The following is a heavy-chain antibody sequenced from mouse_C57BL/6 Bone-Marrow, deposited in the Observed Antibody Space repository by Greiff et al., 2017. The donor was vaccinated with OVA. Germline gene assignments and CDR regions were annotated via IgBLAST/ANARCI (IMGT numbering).Heavy chain of an antibody. CDR3: ARCRDGYYDVFYYFDY. V-gene: IGHV7-3*01. CDR2: IRNKANGYTT. D-gene: IGHD2-3*01. J-gene: IGHJ2*01. Sequence: EVMLVESGGGLVQPGGSLSLSCAASGFTFTDYYMSWVRQPPGKALEWLGFIRNKANGYTTEYSASVKGRFTISRDNSQSILYRQMNALRAEDSATYYCARCRDGYYDVFYYFDYWGQGTTLTVSS. CDR1: GFTFTDYY.